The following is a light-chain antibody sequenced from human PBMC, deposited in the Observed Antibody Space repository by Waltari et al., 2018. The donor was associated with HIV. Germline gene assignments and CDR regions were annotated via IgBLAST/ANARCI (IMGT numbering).Light chain of an antibody. J-gene: IGLJ2*01. CDR2: MND. CDR1: MSNIGTNS. CDR3: AALDDRMSGYVV. V-gene: IGLV1-44*01. Sequence: QSGLPQPPSASGAPGQRVIISCSGSMSNIGTNSVNWYQQLPGTAPNLMILMNDQRPSGVPDRVSGSKSGTSASLAISGLQSEDEATYYCAALDDRMSGYVVFGGGTKLTVL.